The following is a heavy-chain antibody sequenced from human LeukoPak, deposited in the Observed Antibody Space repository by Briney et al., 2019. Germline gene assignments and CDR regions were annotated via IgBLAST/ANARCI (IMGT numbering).Heavy chain of an antibody. CDR3: AKARSSSWSYLES. CDR2: ISWEGITT. J-gene: IGHJ4*02. V-gene: IGHV3-43*01. CDR1: GFAFDDHT. Sequence: PGGSLRLSCASSGFAFDDHTVHWVRQLPVKGLELVSLISWEGITTYYADSVKDRFTISRDTNKNSLYLQMNSLRPEDTALYYCAKARSSSWSYLESWGQGTLVTVSS. D-gene: IGHD6-13*01.